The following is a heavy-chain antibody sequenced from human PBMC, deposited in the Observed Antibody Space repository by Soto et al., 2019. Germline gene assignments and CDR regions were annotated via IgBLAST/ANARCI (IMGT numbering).Heavy chain of an antibody. Sequence: GGSLILSCAASGFTFSDYYMSWIRQAPGKGLEWVSYISSSSSYTNYADSVKGRFTISRDNAKNSLYLQMNSLRAEDTAVYYCARVHIVVNWFDPWGQGTLVTVSS. J-gene: IGHJ5*02. D-gene: IGHD2-2*01. CDR1: GFTFSDYY. CDR3: ARVHIVVNWFDP. V-gene: IGHV3-11*03. CDR2: ISSSSSYT.